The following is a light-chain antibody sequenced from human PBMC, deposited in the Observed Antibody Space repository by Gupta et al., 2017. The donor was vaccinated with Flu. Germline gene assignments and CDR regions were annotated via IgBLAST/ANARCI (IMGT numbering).Light chain of an antibody. CDR1: SSNIGSNT. CDR3: ATWDDSLNGVV. J-gene: IGLJ2*01. CDR2: SNN. V-gene: IGLV1-44*01. Sequence: QSVLSQPPSASVTPGQRVTISCSGSSSNIGSNTVSWYQQLPGTAPKLLIYSNNQRPSGVPDRFSGSKSGTSASLAISGLQSEDEADYYCATWDDSLNGVVCGGGTKLT.